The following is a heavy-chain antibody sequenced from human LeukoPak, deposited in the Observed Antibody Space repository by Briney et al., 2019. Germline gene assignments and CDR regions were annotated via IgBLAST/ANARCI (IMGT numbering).Heavy chain of an antibody. Sequence: GGSLRLSCAASGFTVSSNYMSWVRQAPGKGLEWVTVVSYDANKEYYADSVKGRFTISRDNSKNTLYLQMNSLRAEDTAVYYCAKEGGYCTNGVCYAFDYWGQGTLVTVSS. CDR2: VSYDANKE. CDR3: AKEGGYCTNGVCYAFDY. CDR1: GFTVSSNY. J-gene: IGHJ4*02. D-gene: IGHD2-8*01. V-gene: IGHV3-30*18.